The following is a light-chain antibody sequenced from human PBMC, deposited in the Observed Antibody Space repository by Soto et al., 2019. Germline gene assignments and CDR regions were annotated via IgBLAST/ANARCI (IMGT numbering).Light chain of an antibody. J-gene: IGKJ4*01. CDR1: QGISSY. Sequence: DIQLTQSPSFLSASVGDRVTITCRASQGISSYLAWYQQKPGKAPNLLIYAASTLQSGVPSRFSGSGSGTEFTLTISSLQPVDFATYYCQQLNSYPLTFGGGTKVEIK. CDR3: QQLNSYPLT. CDR2: AAS. V-gene: IGKV1-9*01.